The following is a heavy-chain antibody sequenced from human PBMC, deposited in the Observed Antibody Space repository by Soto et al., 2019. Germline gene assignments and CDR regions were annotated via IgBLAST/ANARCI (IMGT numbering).Heavy chain of an antibody. CDR1: GFTFSSYG. V-gene: IGHV3-30*18. CDR2: ISYDGSNK. D-gene: IGHD4-17*01. Sequence: QVQLVESGGGVVQPGRSLRLSCAASGFTFSSYGMHWVRQAPGKGLEWVAVISYDGSNKYYADSVKGRFTISRDNSKNKLYLQMNSLRAEDTAVYYCAKDARLRSHYSGMDVWGQGTTVTVSS. J-gene: IGHJ6*02. CDR3: AKDARLRSHYSGMDV.